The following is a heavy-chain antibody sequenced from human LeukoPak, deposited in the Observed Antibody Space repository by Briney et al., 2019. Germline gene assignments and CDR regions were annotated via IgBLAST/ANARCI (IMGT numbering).Heavy chain of an antibody. CDR3: ARVRSPDDYGDPLLHY. J-gene: IGHJ4*02. D-gene: IGHD4-17*01. V-gene: IGHV3-66*01. CDR1: GFNVSVNY. Sequence: GGSLRLSCAASGFNVSVNYMSWVHQAPGKGLEWVSVIYSGGSTYYADSVKGRFTISRDNSKNTLYLQMNSLRAEDTAVYYCARVRSPDDYGDPLLHYWGQGTLVTVSS. CDR2: IYSGGST.